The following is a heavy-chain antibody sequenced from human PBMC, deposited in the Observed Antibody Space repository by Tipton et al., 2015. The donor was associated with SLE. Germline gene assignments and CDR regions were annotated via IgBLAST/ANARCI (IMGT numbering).Heavy chain of an antibody. V-gene: IGHV4-34*01. D-gene: IGHD3/OR15-3a*01. Sequence: GLVKPSETLSLTCVVYGGSFSGHYWSWIRRSPGKGLEWIGEINQSGSTKYNPSLKSRVTTSIDTSKSQFSLKLSAVTAADTAVYYCARAPGLDRDYYYYYYMDVWGKGTTVTVSS. J-gene: IGHJ6*03. CDR2: INQSGST. CDR3: ARAPGLDRDYYYYYYMDV. CDR1: GGSFSGHY.